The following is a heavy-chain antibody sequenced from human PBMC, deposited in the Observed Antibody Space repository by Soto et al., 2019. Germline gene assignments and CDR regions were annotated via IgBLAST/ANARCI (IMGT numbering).Heavy chain of an antibody. Sequence: QVQLVESGGGVLQPGRSLRLSCAASGFIFSNYPMHWVRQDQGKGLEWVAVISHDETKKYFAGYVRGRFTISRDTPNNMLYLQMYRLRAEDTAVYYCVRESLDYWGQGNLVTVSS. CDR1: GFIFSNYP. CDR2: ISHDETKK. V-gene: IGHV3-30-3*01. J-gene: IGHJ4*02. CDR3: VRESLDY.